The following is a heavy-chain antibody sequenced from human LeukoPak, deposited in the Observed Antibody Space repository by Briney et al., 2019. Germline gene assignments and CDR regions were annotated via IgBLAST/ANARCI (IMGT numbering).Heavy chain of an antibody. CDR3: ARDPSREYSSPF. Sequence: GGSLRLSCAASGFTFSRFWMHWVRQAPGKGLEWVSGISWNSGSIGYADSVKGRFTISRDNAKNSLYLQMNSLRAEDTAVYYCARDPSREYSSPFWGQGAMVTVSS. CDR1: GFTFSRFW. V-gene: IGHV3-9*01. D-gene: IGHD6-6*01. CDR2: ISWNSGSI. J-gene: IGHJ3*01.